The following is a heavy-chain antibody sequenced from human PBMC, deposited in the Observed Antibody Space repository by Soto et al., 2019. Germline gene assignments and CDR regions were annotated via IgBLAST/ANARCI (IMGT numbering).Heavy chain of an antibody. CDR1: GYTFTSYG. J-gene: IGHJ4*02. Sequence: QVQLVQSGAEVKKPGASVKVSCKASGYTFTSYGISWVRQAPGQGLECMGRISAYNGNTNYAQKLQGRVTLTTDTSTSTAYMELRSPSSDDTAVYYCARAVGIAVAPLYYFDYWGQGTLVTVSS. D-gene: IGHD6-19*01. V-gene: IGHV1-18*04. CDR3: ARAVGIAVAPLYYFDY. CDR2: ISAYNGNT.